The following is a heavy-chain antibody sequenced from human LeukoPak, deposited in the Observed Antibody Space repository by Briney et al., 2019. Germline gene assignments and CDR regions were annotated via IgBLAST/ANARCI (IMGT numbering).Heavy chain of an antibody. V-gene: IGHV3-11*01. CDR1: GFTFSDYY. J-gene: IGHJ6*03. CDR3: ARDKYYGSGSSIYYYYMDV. Sequence: PGGSLRLSCAASGFTFSDYYMSCIRQAPGKGLEWVSYISSSVSTLYYADSVKGRFTISRDNAKNSLYLQMNSLRAEDTAVYYCARDKYYGSGSSIYYYYMDVWGKGTTVTISS. D-gene: IGHD3-10*01. CDR2: ISSSVSTL.